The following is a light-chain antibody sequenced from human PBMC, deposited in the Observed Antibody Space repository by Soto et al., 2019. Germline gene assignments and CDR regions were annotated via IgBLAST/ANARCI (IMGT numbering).Light chain of an antibody. CDR1: SSNIGRNS. CDR2: RNN. Sequence: QSVLTQPPSASGTPGQRITISCSGRSSNIGRNSVNWYQQLPGTAPKLLIYRNNLRPSGVPDRFSGSKSGTSASLAISGLQSEDEADYYCATWDDSLNGVFGGGTKSPS. V-gene: IGLV1-44*01. CDR3: ATWDDSLNGV. J-gene: IGLJ3*02.